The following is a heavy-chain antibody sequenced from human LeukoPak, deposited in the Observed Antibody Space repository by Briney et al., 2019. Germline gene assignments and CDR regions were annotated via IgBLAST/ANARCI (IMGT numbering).Heavy chain of an antibody. V-gene: IGHV1-46*01. CDR1: GYTLTELS. J-gene: IGHJ3*02. D-gene: IGHD3-3*01. CDR2: INPSGSST. CDR3: ARGFGVGGRNAFDI. Sequence: ASVKVSCKVSGYTLTELSMHWVRQAPGQGLEWMGIINPSGSSTTYAQKFQGRVTMTRDMSTSTLYMELSSLRSEDTAMYYCARGFGVGGRNAFDIWGQGTMVTVSS.